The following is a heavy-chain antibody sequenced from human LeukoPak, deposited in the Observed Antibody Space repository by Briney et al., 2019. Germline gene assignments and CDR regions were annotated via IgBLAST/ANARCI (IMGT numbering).Heavy chain of an antibody. CDR3: ARGKPPRIYAY. Sequence: SETLSLTCAVYGGSFSGYYWSWIRQPPGKGLEWIGEINHSGSTNYNPSLKSRVTISVDTSKNQFSLRLSSVTAADTAVYYCARGKPPRIYAYWGQGTLVTVFS. D-gene: IGHD2/OR15-2a*01. V-gene: IGHV4-34*01. CDR1: GGSFSGYY. CDR2: INHSGST. J-gene: IGHJ4*02.